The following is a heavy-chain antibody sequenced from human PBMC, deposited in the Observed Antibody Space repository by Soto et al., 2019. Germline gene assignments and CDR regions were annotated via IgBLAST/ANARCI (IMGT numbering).Heavy chain of an antibody. CDR1: GGSISGGYS. Sequence: QVQLQESGSGLVRPSQTLSLTCTVYGGSISGGYSWGWIRQPPGKGLEWIGYIYHTGSSHYSPSLKNLVTMSVDKSKNHFSLRLTSVTAADTAVYFCAKEGDYSAFDIWGQGPMVIVSS. CDR3: AKEGDYSAFDI. D-gene: IGHD4-17*01. CDR2: IYHTGSS. V-gene: IGHV4-30-2*01. J-gene: IGHJ3*02.